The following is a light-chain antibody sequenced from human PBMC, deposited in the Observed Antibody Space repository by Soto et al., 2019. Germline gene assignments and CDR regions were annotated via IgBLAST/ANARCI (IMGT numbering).Light chain of an antibody. V-gene: IGLV1-40*01. CDR1: SSNIGTGSD. Sequence: QSVLKQPPSVSGAPGQRVTISCTGSSSNIGTGSDVHWYQHLPGTAPKLLIYGNTNRPSGVPDRFSASKSGTSASLAITGLQAEDEADYYCQSYDSSLSGYVFGTGTKVTVL. J-gene: IGLJ1*01. CDR2: GNT. CDR3: QSYDSSLSGYV.